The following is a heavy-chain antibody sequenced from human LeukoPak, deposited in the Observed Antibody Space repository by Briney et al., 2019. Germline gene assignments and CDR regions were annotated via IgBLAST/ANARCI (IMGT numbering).Heavy chain of an antibody. Sequence: SETLSLTCTVSGGSISSYYWSWIRQPPGKGLEWIGYIYYSGSTNYNPSLKSRVTISVDTSKNQFSLKLSSVTAADTAAYYCAREPNTAMVTFIDYWGQGTLVTVSS. CDR2: IYYSGST. J-gene: IGHJ4*02. V-gene: IGHV4-59*01. D-gene: IGHD5-18*01. CDR1: GGSISSYY. CDR3: AREPNTAMVTFIDY.